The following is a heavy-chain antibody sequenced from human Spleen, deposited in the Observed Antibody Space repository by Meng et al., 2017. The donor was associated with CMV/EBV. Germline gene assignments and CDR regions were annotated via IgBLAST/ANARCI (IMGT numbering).Heavy chain of an antibody. Sequence: SETLSLTCTVSGGSISRGSYYWGWIRQPPGKGLAWIGTIYYSGTTHYNPSLKSRVTISVDTSKNQVSLKLASVTAADTAVYYCSTDDMGYSSGWYFRYWGQGTLVTVSS. J-gene: IGHJ4*02. CDR3: STDDMGYSSGWYFRY. D-gene: IGHD6-13*01. V-gene: IGHV4-39*07. CDR2: IYYSGTT. CDR1: GGSISRGSYY.